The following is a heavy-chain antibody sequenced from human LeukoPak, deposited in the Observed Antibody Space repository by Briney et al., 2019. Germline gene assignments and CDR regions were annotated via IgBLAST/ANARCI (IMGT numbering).Heavy chain of an antibody. V-gene: IGHV3-23*01. CDR2: IDTTGGST. D-gene: IGHD3-10*01. Sequence: GGSQRLSCAASGFTFSSYAMSWVRQAPGQGLEWVSGIDTTGGSTYYADSVKGRFTISRDNSKNTLYLQMNSLRAEDTAVYYCAKASNYGSGSYYPRGVDYWGQGTLVTVSS. J-gene: IGHJ4*02. CDR1: GFTFSSYA. CDR3: AKASNYGSGSYYPRGVDY.